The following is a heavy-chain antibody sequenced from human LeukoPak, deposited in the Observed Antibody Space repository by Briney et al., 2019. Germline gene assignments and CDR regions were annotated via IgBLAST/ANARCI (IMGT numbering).Heavy chain of an antibody. CDR1: GDSISSHY. D-gene: IGHD6-19*01. CDR3: ATFGASSGWSGFDY. Sequence: SETLSLTCSVSGDSISSHYWNWIRQPPGKGLEWIGYISYSGSTNYNRSLKSRLTISIDTSKNQFSLNLMSVTAADTAVYYCATFGASSGWSGFDYWGQGILVTVSS. J-gene: IGHJ4*02. CDR2: ISYSGST. V-gene: IGHV4-59*11.